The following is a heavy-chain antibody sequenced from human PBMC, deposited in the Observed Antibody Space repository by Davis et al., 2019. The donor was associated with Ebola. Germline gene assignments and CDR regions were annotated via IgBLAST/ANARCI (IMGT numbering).Heavy chain of an antibody. CDR1: GGSVSSSNYY. D-gene: IGHD6-13*01. CDR3: ATRQYGSSPFDP. Sequence: MPSETLSLTCTVSGGSVSSSNYYWDWIRQPPGKGLEWIGSVYYSGNTYYNPSLESRVTISVDTSKQSFFLRLHSMTAADTAIYYCATRQYGSSPFDPWGQGALVTVSS. CDR2: VYYSGNT. J-gene: IGHJ5*02. V-gene: IGHV4-39*01.